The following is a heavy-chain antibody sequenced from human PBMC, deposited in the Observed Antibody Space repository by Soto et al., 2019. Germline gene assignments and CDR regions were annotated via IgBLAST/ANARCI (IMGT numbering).Heavy chain of an antibody. Sequence: GVLRLSCAASGFTFSSYAMSWVRQAPGKGLEWVSAISGSGGSTYYADSVKGRFTISRDNSKNTLYLQMNSLRAEDTAVYYCAKTTAAKNYYYGMDVWGQGTTVTVSS. CDR3: AKTTAAKNYYYGMDV. CDR2: ISGSGGST. V-gene: IGHV3-23*01. CDR1: GFTFSSYA. J-gene: IGHJ6*02. D-gene: IGHD2-2*01.